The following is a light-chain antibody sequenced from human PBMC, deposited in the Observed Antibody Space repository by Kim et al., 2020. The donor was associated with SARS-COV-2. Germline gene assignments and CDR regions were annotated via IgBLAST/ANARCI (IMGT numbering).Light chain of an antibody. CDR3: QQTYTSSWT. J-gene: IGKJ1*01. CDR2: AAS. Sequence: DIQMTQSPSSLSASVGDRVTITCRASQTISNYLNWYQEKPGKAPRLLIYAASSLQREVPSRFSGSGSGTEFTLTINSLQPDDFATYSCQQTYTSSWTFSQGTKVDIK. V-gene: IGKV1-39*01. CDR1: QTISNY.